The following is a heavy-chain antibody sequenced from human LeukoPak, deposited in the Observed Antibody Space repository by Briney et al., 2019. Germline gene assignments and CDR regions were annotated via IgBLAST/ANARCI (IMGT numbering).Heavy chain of an antibody. CDR1: DYTFTSYG. V-gene: IGHV1-18*04. J-gene: IGHJ4*02. Sequence: ASVKVSCKASDYTFTSYGISWVRQAPGQGLEWMGWISAYNGNTNYAQKLQGRVTMTTDTSTSTAYMELRSLRSDDTAVYYCARGSPYCSSTSCYVGDYWGQGTLVTVSS. CDR2: ISAYNGNT. D-gene: IGHD2-2*01. CDR3: ARGSPYCSSTSCYVGDY.